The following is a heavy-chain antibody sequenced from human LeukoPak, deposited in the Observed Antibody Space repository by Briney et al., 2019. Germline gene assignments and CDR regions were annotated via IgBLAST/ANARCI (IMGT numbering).Heavy chain of an antibody. D-gene: IGHD6-19*01. CDR1: GFTFSSYW. CDR3: ARVGPYSSGLYYFGY. CDR2: INSDGSST. V-gene: IGHV3-74*03. J-gene: IGHJ4*02. Sequence: GGSLRLSCAASGFTFSSYWMHWVRQAPGKGLVWVSRINSDGSSTTYADSVKGRFTISRDNAKNTLYLQMNSLRAEDTAVYYCARVGPYSSGLYYFGYWGQGTLVTVSS.